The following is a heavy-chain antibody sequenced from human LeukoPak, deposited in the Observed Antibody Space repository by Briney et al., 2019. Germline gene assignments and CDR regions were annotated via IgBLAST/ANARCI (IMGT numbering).Heavy chain of an antibody. CDR2: ISWNSGSI. D-gene: IGHD6-19*01. CDR1: GFTFDDYA. Sequence: PGRSLRLSCAASGFTFDDYAMHWVRQAPGKGLEWVSGISWNSGSIGYADSVKGRFTISRDNAKNSLYLQMNSLRAEDTALYYCAKDLSLGGSGWIDYWGQGTLVTVSS. CDR3: AKDLSLGGSGWIDY. V-gene: IGHV3-9*01. J-gene: IGHJ4*02.